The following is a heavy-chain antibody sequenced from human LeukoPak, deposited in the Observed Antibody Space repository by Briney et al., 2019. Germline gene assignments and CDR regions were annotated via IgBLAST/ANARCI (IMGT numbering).Heavy chain of an antibody. V-gene: IGHV1-18*01. Sequence: ASVKVSCKASGGTFSSYAISWVRQAPGQGLEWMGWISAYNGNTNYAQKLQGRVTMTTDTSASTAYMELRSLRSDDSAVYYCARVSVTDYCSSTSCYPKPYYYYYYMDVWGKGTTVTVSS. D-gene: IGHD2-2*01. CDR1: GGTFSSYA. CDR3: ARVSVTDYCSSTSCYPKPYYYYYYMDV. J-gene: IGHJ6*03. CDR2: ISAYNGNT.